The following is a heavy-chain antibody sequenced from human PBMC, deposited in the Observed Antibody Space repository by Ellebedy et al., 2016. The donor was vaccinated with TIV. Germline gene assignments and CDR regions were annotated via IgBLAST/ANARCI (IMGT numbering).Heavy chain of an antibody. D-gene: IGHD1-26*01. CDR2: IEWDDNR. J-gene: IGHJ4*02. Sequence: SGPTLVKPTQTLTLTCTFSGFSFSTSGMCVSWIRQPPGKALEWLARIEWDDNRYYRTSLTTRLTISKDTSKNQVVLTTTNMDPVDTATYYCARVWDSSLDYWGQGTLVTVSS. CDR3: ARVWDSSLDY. V-gene: IGHV2-70*11. CDR1: GFSFSTSGMC.